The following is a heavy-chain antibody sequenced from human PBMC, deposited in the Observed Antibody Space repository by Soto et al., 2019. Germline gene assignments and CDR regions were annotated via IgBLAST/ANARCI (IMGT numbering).Heavy chain of an antibody. CDR2: ISGSGGST. CDR1: GFTFSSYA. D-gene: IGHD3-3*01. V-gene: IGHV3-23*01. CDR3: AKDQYYDFWSGYYTYHYYGMDV. Sequence: EVQLLESGGGLVQPGGSLRLSCAASGFTFSSYAMSWVRQAPGKGLEWVSAISGSGGSTYYADSVKGRFTISRDNSKNTLYRQMNSLRAEDTAVYYCAKDQYYDFWSGYYTYHYYGMDVWGQGTTVTVSS. J-gene: IGHJ6*02.